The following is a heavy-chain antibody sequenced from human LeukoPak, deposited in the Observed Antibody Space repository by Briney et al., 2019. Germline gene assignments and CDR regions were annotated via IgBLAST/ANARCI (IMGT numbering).Heavy chain of an antibody. CDR2: IIPILGIA. CDR1: GGTFSSYA. V-gene: IGHV1-69*04. D-gene: IGHD1-26*01. J-gene: IGHJ4*02. Sequence: SVKVSCKASGGTFSSYAISWVRQAPGQGLEWMGRIIPILGIADYAQKFQGRVTITADKSTSTAYMELSSLRSEDTAVYYCAYIVGATLIDYWGQGTLVTVSS. CDR3: AYIVGATLIDY.